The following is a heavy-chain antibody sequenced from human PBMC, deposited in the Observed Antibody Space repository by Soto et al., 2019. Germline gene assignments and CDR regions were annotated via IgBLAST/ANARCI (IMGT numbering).Heavy chain of an antibody. CDR2: IYPSDSDT. D-gene: IGHD3-3*01. J-gene: IGHJ4*02. Sequence: GESLKISCEASGYSFSSYWVAWVRQVPGKGLEWMGMIYPSDSDTRYSPSFQGQVTISADKSLSTVSLQWNSLRASDTAVYYCARHGGGFLEWFFDYWGQGTLVTVSS. V-gene: IGHV5-51*01. CDR1: GYSFSSYW. CDR3: ARHGGGFLEWFFDY.